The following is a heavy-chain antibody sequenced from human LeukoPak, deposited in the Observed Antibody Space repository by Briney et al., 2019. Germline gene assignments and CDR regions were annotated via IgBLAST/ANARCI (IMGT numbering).Heavy chain of an antibody. CDR3: ARDGIAARLGAYYFDY. CDR1: GGTFSSYA. V-gene: IGHV1-69*13. Sequence: SVKVSCKASGGTFSSYAISWVRQAPGQGLEWMGGIIPIFGTANYAQKFQGRVTITADESTSTAYMELSSLRSEDTAVYYCARDGIAARLGAYYFDYWGQGTLVTVS. CDR2: IIPIFGTA. J-gene: IGHJ4*02. D-gene: IGHD6-6*01.